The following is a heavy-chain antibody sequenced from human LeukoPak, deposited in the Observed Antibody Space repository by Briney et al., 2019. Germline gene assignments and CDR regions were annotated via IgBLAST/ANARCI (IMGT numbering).Heavy chain of an antibody. J-gene: IGHJ6*03. CDR1: GFIFSSYG. CDR3: AKGGGYEAQYYYYYLDV. V-gene: IGHV3-30*02. Sequence: GGSLRLSCAASGFIFSSYGIHWVRQAPGKGLEWVAFIGYDGINKYYADSVRGRFSISRDNSKNTLYLQMKSLRAEDTAVYYCAKGGGYEAQYYYYYLDVWGKGTTVTISS. CDR2: IGYDGINK. D-gene: IGHD5-12*01.